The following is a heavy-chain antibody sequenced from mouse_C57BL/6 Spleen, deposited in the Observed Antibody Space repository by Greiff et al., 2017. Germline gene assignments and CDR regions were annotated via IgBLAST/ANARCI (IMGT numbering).Heavy chain of an antibody. D-gene: IGHD4-1*01. CDR2: ISDGGSYT. V-gene: IGHV5-4*01. J-gene: IGHJ2*01. CDR1: GFTFSSYA. CDR3: ARVLGAFDY. Sequence: EVQLVESGGGLVKPGGSLKLSCAASGFTFSSYAMSWVRQTPEKRLEWVATISDGGSYTYYPDNVKGRFTISRDNAKNHLYLQMSHLKSEDTAMYYCARVLGAFDYWGQGTTLTVSS.